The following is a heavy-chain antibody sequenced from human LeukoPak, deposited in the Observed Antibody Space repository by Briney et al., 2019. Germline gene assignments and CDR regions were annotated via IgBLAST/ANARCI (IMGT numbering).Heavy chain of an antibody. J-gene: IGHJ4*02. V-gene: IGHV4-4*02. CDR1: GGSISSSNW. Sequence: PSGTLSLTCAVPGGSISSSNWWSWVRQPPGKGLEWIGEIYHSGSTNYNPSLKSRVTISVDKSKNQFSLKLSSVTAADTAAYYCARDSGERELLYYFDYWGQGTLVTVSS. CDR2: IYHSGST. D-gene: IGHD1-26*01. CDR3: ARDSGERELLYYFDY.